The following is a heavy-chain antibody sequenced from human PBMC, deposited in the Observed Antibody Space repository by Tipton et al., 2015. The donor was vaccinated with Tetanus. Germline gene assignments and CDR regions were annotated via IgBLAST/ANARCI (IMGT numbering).Heavy chain of an antibody. CDR2: IYYNGNT. D-gene: IGHD2-15*01. J-gene: IGHJ5*02. Sequence: LRLSCTVSGGSVRSGSYSWNWIRQPPGKGLEWIGNIYYNGNTYYLSSLETRVTISADTSKNQFSLSLRSVTAADTAVYYCARQADNWFDPWGQGILVTVSS. CDR3: ARQADNWFDP. V-gene: IGHV4-39*01. CDR1: GGSVRSGSYS.